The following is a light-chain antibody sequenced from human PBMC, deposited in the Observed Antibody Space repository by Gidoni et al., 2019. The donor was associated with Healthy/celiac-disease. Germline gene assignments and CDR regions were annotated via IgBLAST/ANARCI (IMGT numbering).Light chain of an antibody. CDR3: QQYNNWPPFT. V-gene: IGKV3-15*01. Sequence: EIVMTQPPATLSVSPGERATLSSRASKRVSSNLAWYQQKPGQAPRLLIYCASTRATGIPARFSGSGSGTEFTLTISSLQSEDFAVYYCQQYNNWPPFTFGPGTKVDIK. J-gene: IGKJ3*01. CDR1: KRVSSN. CDR2: CAS.